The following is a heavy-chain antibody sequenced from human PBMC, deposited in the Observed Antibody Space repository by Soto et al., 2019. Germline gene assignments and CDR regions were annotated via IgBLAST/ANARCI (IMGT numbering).Heavy chain of an antibody. D-gene: IGHD3-16*02. CDR1: GFTFSTYW. CDR3: ARNRYSDY. V-gene: IGHV3-7*01. CDR2: IKQDGSEK. J-gene: IGHJ4*02. Sequence: EVQLMESGGDLVQPGGSLRLSCAASGFTFSTYWMTWVRQAPGKGLEWVANIKQDGSEKYYADSVKGRFTISRDNAKNSMYLQMNSLRAEDTALYYCARNRYSDYWGQGTLVTVSS.